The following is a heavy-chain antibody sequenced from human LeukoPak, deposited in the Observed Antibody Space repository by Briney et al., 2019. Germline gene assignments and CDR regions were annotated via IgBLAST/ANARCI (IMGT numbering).Heavy chain of an antibody. CDR3: ARDEGDFWSGYTAFDY. Sequence: ASVKVSCKASGYTFTSYGISWVRQAPGRGLEWMGWISAYNGNTNYAQKLQGRVTMTTDTSTSTAYMELRSLRSDDTAVYYCARDEGDFWSGYTAFDYWGQGTLVTVSS. D-gene: IGHD3-3*01. CDR1: GYTFTSYG. V-gene: IGHV1-18*01. CDR2: ISAYNGNT. J-gene: IGHJ4*02.